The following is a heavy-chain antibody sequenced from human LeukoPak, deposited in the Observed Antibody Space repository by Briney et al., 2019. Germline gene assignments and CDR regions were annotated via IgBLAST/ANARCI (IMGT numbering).Heavy chain of an antibody. CDR3: AKDSSDYYFDY. V-gene: IGHV3-30*02. D-gene: IGHD3-22*01. CDR2: IWYDEITK. Sequence: GGSLRLACVASELTFRSYGIGWVRQAPDKGLEWLAFIWYDEITKNYADSVKGRFTISRDNSKNTLYVQLNSLRPDDTAVYYCAKDSSDYYFDYWGQGTLVTVSS. CDR1: ELTFRSYG. J-gene: IGHJ4*02.